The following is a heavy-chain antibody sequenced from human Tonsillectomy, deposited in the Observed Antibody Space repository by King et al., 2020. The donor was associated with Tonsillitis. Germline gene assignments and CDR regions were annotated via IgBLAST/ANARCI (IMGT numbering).Heavy chain of an antibody. J-gene: IGHJ4*02. CDR1: GFTFSRYS. CDR3: ARDLEYYDFWSGYYGGVFDY. Sequence: VQLVESGGGFIQPGGSLRLSFAASGFTFSRYSMNWVRQAPGKGLEWVSYISSSSSSIYYADPVKGRFTISRDNAKNSLYLQMNSRRAEDTAVYYCARDLEYYDFWSGYYGGVFDYWGLGTLVTVSS. CDR2: ISSSSSSI. D-gene: IGHD3-3*01. V-gene: IGHV3-48*01.